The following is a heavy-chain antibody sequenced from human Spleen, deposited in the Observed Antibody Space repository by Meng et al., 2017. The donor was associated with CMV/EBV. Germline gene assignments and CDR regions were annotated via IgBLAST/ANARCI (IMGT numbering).Heavy chain of an antibody. Sequence: ASVKVSCKASGYTFTSYGISWVRQAPGQGLEWMGWISAYNGNTNYAQKLQGRVTMTTDTSTSTAYMELRSLRSDDTAVYYCARDYGPIGTTGGYYYYGMDVWGQGTTVTVSS. CDR1: GYTFTSYG. J-gene: IGHJ6*02. D-gene: IGHD1-1*01. CDR3: ARDYGPIGTTGGYYYYGMDV. CDR2: ISAYNGNT. V-gene: IGHV1-18*01.